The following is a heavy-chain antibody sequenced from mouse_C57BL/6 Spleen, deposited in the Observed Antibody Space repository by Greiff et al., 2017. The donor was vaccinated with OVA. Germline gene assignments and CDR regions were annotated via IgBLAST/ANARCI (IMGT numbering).Heavy chain of an antibody. J-gene: IGHJ2*01. V-gene: IGHV1-50*01. CDR3: ARRNYGSSWFDY. CDR1: GYTFTSYW. Sequence: QVHVKQSGAELVKPGASVKLSCKASGYTFTSYWMQWVKQRPGQGLEWIGEIDPSDSYTNYNQKFKGKATLTVDTSSSTAYMQLSSLTSEDSAVYYCARRNYGSSWFDYWGQGTTLTVSS. CDR2: IDPSDSYT. D-gene: IGHD1-1*01.